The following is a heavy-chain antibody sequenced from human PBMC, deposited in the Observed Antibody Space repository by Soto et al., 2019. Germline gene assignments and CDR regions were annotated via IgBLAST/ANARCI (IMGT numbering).Heavy chain of an antibody. V-gene: IGHV2-5*02. Sequence: QITLKESGPTLVKPTQTLTLTCTFSGFSLSADGVGVGWIRQPPGKALEWLALIYWDDDQRYSPSLKTRLTSHQATSKNQVVLTMTNMDPVDTATYYCAHAYGGTSWPNDAFDVWGQGTVVTVSS. J-gene: IGHJ3*01. CDR2: IYWDDDQ. CDR3: AHAYGGTSWPNDAFDV. CDR1: GFSLSADGVG. D-gene: IGHD2-2*01.